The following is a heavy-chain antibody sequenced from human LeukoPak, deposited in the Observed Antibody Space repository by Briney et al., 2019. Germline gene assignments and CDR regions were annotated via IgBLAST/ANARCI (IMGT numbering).Heavy chain of an antibody. CDR3: AKGSSRPPNAFDI. J-gene: IGHJ3*02. Sequence: PGGSLRLSCTASGFTFSGHWMSWVRQAPGKGLEWVASIRQDGSVKHYVDSVEGRFIISRDNAKNSLHLQMNSLRAEDTAVYYCAKGSSRPPNAFDIWGQGTLVTVSS. CDR1: GFTFSGHW. CDR2: IRQDGSVK. V-gene: IGHV3-7*01. D-gene: IGHD6-6*01.